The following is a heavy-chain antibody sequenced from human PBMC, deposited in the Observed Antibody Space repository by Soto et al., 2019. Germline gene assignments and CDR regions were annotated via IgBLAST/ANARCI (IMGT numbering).Heavy chain of an antibody. D-gene: IGHD4-17*01. CDR3: AKSLFPGDGDYYYYFDY. V-gene: IGHV3-23*01. CDR1: GFTFSSYA. Sequence: GGSLRLSCAASGFTFSSYAMSWVRQAPGKGLEWVSAISGSGGSTYYADSVKGRFTISRDNSKNTLYLQMNSLRAEDTAVYYCAKSLFPGDGDYYYYFDYWGQGTLVTVSS. CDR2: ISGSGGST. J-gene: IGHJ4*02.